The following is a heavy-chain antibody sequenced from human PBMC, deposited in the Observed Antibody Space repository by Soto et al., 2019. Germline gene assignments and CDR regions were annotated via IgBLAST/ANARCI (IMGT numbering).Heavy chain of an antibody. J-gene: IGHJ6*02. CDR1: GVTFSSYA. D-gene: IGHD6-6*01. CDR2: IIPIFGTA. Sequence: SVKVSCKASGVTFSSYAISWVRQAPGQGLEWMGGIIPIFGTANYAQKFQGRVTITADESTSTAYMELSSLRSEDTAVYYCARGAKQLVVNYYYYYGMDVWGQGTTVTVSS. CDR3: ARGAKQLVVNYYYYYGMDV. V-gene: IGHV1-69*13.